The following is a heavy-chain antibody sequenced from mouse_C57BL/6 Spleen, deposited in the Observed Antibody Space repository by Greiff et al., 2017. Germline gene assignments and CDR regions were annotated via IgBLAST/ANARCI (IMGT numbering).Heavy chain of an antibody. D-gene: IGHD1-1*01. Sequence: VKLMESGAELARPGASVKMSCKASGYTFTSYTMHWVKQRPGQGLEWIGYINPSSGYTKYNQKFKDKATLTADKSSSTAYMQLSSLTSEASAVYYCARSGTTVVAPRFDYWGQGTTLTVSS. J-gene: IGHJ2*01. V-gene: IGHV1-4*01. CDR2: INPSSGYT. CDR3: ARSGTTVVAPRFDY. CDR1: GYTFTSYT.